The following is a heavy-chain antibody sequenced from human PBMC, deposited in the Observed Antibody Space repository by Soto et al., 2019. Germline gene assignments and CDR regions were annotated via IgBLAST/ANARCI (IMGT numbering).Heavy chain of an antibody. J-gene: IGHJ5*02. CDR2: IYATGTT. CDR1: GAPISGFY. Sequence: PSETLSLTCTVSGAPISGFYWSWIRKSAGKGLEWIGRIYATGTTDYNPPLKSRVMMSVDTSKKQFSLKLRSVTAADTAVYYCVRDGTKTLRDWFDPWGQGISVTVSS. CDR3: VRDGTKTLRDWFDP. V-gene: IGHV4-4*07. D-gene: IGHD1-1*01.